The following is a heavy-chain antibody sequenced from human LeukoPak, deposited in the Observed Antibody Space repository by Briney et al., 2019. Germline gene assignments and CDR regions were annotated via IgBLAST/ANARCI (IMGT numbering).Heavy chain of an antibody. V-gene: IGHV1-8*01. D-gene: IGHD2-2*01. J-gene: IGHJ6*03. Sequence: ASVKVSCKASGYTFSSYDINWVRQATGQGLEWMGWMNPNSGNTGSAQRFQGRVTMTRNTSISTAYMELSSLRFEDTAVYYCARTPAAIPPFYYYYYMDVWGKGTTVTVSS. CDR2: MNPNSGNT. CDR1: GYTFSSYD. CDR3: ARTPAAIPPFYYYYYMDV.